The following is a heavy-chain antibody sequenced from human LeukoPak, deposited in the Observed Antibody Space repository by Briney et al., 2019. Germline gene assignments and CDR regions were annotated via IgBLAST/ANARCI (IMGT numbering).Heavy chain of an antibody. Sequence: GASVKVSCKASGYTFTSYDINWVRHATGQGLEWMGWMNPNSGNTGYAQNFQGRVTMTRNTSISTAYMELSSLRSEDTAVYYCARVGAAAGIHYWGQGTLVTVSS. V-gene: IGHV1-8*01. CDR3: ARVGAAAGIHY. D-gene: IGHD6-13*01. J-gene: IGHJ4*02. CDR2: MNPNSGNT. CDR1: GYTFTSYD.